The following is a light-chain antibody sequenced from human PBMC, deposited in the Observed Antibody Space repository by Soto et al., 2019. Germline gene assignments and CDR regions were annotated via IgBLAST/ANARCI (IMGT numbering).Light chain of an antibody. Sequence: QSVLTQPPSASGTPGQRVTISCSGSSSNIGSNTVNWYQQLLGSAPKLLIYSNNQRPSGVPDRFSGSKSGTSASLAISGLQSEDEADDYCAAGDDSLNGWVFGGGTKLTVL. CDR2: SNN. CDR3: AAGDDSLNGWV. J-gene: IGLJ3*02. V-gene: IGLV1-44*01. CDR1: SSNIGSNT.